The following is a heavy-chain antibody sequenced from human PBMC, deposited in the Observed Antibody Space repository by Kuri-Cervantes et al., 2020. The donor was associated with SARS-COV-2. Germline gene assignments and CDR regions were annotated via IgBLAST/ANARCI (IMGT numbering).Heavy chain of an antibody. CDR2: INPDSGDT. D-gene: IGHD3-3*01. V-gene: IGHV1-2*02. Sequence: ASVKVSCKASQYTFTDYYIHWLRQAPRQGLEWMGWINPDSGDTNLAQKFQGRATLTSDTSTATAYVQVASLTSGDTAVYYCVRVTDDFWSGYYGPYFDYWGQGTLVTVSS. CDR3: VRVTDDFWSGYYGPYFDY. CDR1: QYTFTDYY. J-gene: IGHJ4*02.